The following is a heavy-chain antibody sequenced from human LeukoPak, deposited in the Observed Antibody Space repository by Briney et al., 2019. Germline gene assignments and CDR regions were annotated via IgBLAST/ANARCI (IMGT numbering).Heavy chain of an antibody. Sequence: GGSLRLSCTVSGFTFSSYWINWVRQAPGKGPEWVASINQDGGDHYYVDSVKGRFTISRDNAKDSLYLQMSSLRVEDTAVYYCVRGRPYWGQGTLVTVSS. CDR3: VRGRPY. CDR2: INQDGGDH. V-gene: IGHV3-7*05. J-gene: IGHJ4*02. CDR1: GFTFSSYW.